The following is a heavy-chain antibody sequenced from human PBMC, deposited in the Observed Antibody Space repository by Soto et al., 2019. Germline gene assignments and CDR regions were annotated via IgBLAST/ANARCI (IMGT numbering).Heavy chain of an antibody. CDR3: GRADSNYGDY. J-gene: IGHJ4*02. V-gene: IGHV3-74*01. CDR1: GFTFSRYW. CDR2: INSDGSIT. Sequence: EVQLVESGGGLVQPGGSLRLSCAASGFTFSRYWMNWVRQAPGTGLVWVSRINSDGSITSYADSVKGRFTISRGNAKNTLYLQMNSLRVEDTAVYFCGRADSNYGDYWGQGTLVTVSS. D-gene: IGHD4-4*01.